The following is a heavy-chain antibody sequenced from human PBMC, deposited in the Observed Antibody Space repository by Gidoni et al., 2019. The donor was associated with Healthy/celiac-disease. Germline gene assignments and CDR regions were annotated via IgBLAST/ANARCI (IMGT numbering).Heavy chain of an antibody. CDR1: GFTFSSYS. CDR3: ARDSSGYYNFDY. D-gene: IGHD3-22*01. Sequence: EVQLVESGGGLAKPGGSLRLSCAASGFTFSSYSMNWVRQAPGKGLEWVSSISSSSSYIYYADSVKGRFTISRDNAKNSLYLQMNSLRAEDTAVYYCARDSSGYYNFDYWGQGTLVTVSS. CDR2: ISSSSSYI. J-gene: IGHJ4*02. V-gene: IGHV3-21*01.